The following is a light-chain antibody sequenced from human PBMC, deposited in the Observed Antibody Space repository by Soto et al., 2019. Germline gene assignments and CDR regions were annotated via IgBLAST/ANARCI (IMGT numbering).Light chain of an antibody. CDR1: QPIGNS. CDR2: AAS. CDR3: QQTHAVPLT. J-gene: IGKJ5*01. V-gene: IGKV1-39*01. Sequence: DVQMTQSPSSLSASVGDRFTIACRASQPIGNSLKWYQQKPGEAPKFLXFAASSLRSGVPSRFSGSGYGTDFTLTINNLHPEDSEPYYCQQTHAVPLTFGQGTRLEIK.